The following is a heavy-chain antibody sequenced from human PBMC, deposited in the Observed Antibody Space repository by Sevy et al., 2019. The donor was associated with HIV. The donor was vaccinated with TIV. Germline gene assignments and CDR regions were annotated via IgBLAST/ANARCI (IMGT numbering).Heavy chain of an antibody. CDR1: GGTFSKYA. CDR2: IIPIFGTA. D-gene: IGHD2-2*01. J-gene: IGHJ6*02. Sequence: SVKVSGKASGGTFSKYAITWVRQAPGQGLEWMGGIIPIFGTANYAQKFQGRVTITADESTSTAYMELSSLRSEDTAVYYCARDRGFSSTSEYGMDVWGQGTTVTVSS. CDR3: ARDRGFSSTSEYGMDV. V-gene: IGHV1-69*13.